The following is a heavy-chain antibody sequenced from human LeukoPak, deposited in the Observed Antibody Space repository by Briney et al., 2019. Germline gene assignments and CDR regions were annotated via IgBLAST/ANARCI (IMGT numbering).Heavy chain of an antibody. D-gene: IGHD3-9*01. J-gene: IGHJ4*02. CDR1: GFTFSSYA. CDR2: ISGSGGST. Sequence: LAGGSLRLSCAASGFTFSSYAMSWVRQAPGKGLEWVSAISGSGGSTYYADSVKGRFTISRDNSKNTLYLQMNSLRAEDTAVYYCATWKTGYYSYWGQGTLVTVSS. V-gene: IGHV3-23*01. CDR3: ATWKTGYYSY.